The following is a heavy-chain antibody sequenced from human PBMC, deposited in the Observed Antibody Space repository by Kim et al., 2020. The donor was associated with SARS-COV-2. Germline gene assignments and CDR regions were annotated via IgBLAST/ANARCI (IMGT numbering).Heavy chain of an antibody. CDR3: ASAPAAADY. D-gene: IGHD6-13*01. J-gene: IGHJ4*02. CDR2: INTNTGNP. V-gene: IGHV7-4-1*02. Sequence: ASVKVSCKASGYTFTTYAMNWVRQAPGQGLEWMGWINTNTGNPTYAQCFTGRFVFSLDTSASTAYLQISSLKAEDTAVYYCASAPAAADYWGQGTLVTVSS. CDR1: GYTFTTYA.